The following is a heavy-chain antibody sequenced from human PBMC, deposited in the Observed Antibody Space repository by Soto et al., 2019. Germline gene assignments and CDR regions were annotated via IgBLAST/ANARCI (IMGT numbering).Heavy chain of an antibody. CDR2: TSYDESNK. J-gene: IGHJ6*02. CDR3: ARGPFCGGGSCPPPLGLDV. CDR1: GFTFSSYS. D-gene: IGHD2-15*01. V-gene: IGHV3-30-3*01. Sequence: QVQLVESGGGVVQPGRSLRLSCAASGFTFSSYSMHWVRQAPGKGLEWVAVTSYDESNKYYAESVKGRFTISRDNSKNTLFLKMDSMRGADTAVYYCARGPFCGGGSCPPPLGLDVWGQGTTVTVSS.